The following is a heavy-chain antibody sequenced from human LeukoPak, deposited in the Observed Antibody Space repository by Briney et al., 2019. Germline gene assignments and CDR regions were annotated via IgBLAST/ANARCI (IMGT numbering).Heavy chain of an antibody. CDR1: GVTFSSYW. D-gene: IGHD6-6*01. CDR2: INSDGSST. J-gene: IGHJ5*02. CDR3: AREWYSSSSVYNRFDP. Sequence: PGGSLRLSCAASGVTFSSYWMHWVRQAPGRGLVWVSRINSDGSSTSYADSAKGGFTISRDNTQNTLYLRMSTLRDEDTAVYYSAREWYSSSSVYNRFDPWGEGTLVTVSS. V-gene: IGHV3-74*01.